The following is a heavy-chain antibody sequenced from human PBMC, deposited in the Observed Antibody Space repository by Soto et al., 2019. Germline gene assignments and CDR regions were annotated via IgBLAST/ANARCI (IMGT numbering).Heavy chain of an antibody. J-gene: IGHJ6*02. Sequence: KSSETLSLTCAVYGGSFSGYYWSWIRQPQGKGLEWIGEINHSGNTNYNQSLKSRVTISVDTSKNQLFLNLSSVTAADTAMYYCARDFGAHSDYYYYYGMDVWGQGTTVTVSS. CDR1: GGSFSGYY. CDR2: INHSGNT. V-gene: IGHV4-34*01. CDR3: ARDFGAHSDYYYYYGMDV. D-gene: IGHD3-16*01.